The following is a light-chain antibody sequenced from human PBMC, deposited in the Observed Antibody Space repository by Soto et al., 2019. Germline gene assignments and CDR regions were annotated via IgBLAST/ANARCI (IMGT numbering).Light chain of an antibody. Sequence: QSALTQPASVSGSPGQSITISCTGTSSDVGAYNYVSWYQQHPGKAPKLMIYEVNNRPSGVSNRFSGSKSGNTASLTISGLQAEDEADYYCTSYTSSSTWVFGGGTQLTVL. J-gene: IGLJ3*02. CDR3: TSYTSSSTWV. V-gene: IGLV2-14*01. CDR2: EVN. CDR1: SSDVGAYNY.